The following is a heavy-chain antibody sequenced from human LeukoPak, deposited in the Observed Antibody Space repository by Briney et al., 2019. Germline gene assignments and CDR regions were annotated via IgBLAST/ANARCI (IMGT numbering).Heavy chain of an antibody. CDR3: ARGGAHGSGYGMDV. CDR2: IYNSGST. D-gene: IGHD3-10*01. CDR1: GGSISTYY. Sequence: SETLSLTCTVSGGSISTYYWSWIRQPPGKGLEWIGYIYNSGSTNYNPSLKSRVTISVDTPKNQFSLKLNSVTAADTAVYYCARGGAHGSGYGMDVWGQGTTVTVSS. V-gene: IGHV4-59*08. J-gene: IGHJ6*02.